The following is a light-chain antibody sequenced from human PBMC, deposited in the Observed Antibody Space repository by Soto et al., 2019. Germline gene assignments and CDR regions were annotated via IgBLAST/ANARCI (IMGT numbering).Light chain of an antibody. J-gene: IGKJ2*01. V-gene: IGKV3-20*01. Sequence: EIVLTQSPGSLSLSPWDRATLSCRASQSVGGNVAWYQQIPGQPPKLLIFGASSRATGIADKFSGSGSGTDFTLTISRLEPADFAVYYCQQYNNWPHTFGQGTKVDIK. CDR1: QSVGGN. CDR3: QQYNNWPHT. CDR2: GAS.